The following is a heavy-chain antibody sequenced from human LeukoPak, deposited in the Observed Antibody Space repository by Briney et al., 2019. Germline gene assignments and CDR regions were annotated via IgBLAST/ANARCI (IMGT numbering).Heavy chain of an antibody. CDR2: INSNGET. J-gene: IGHJ4*02. CDR1: TGSIRGDGYY. D-gene: IGHD3-9*01. Sequence: SETLSLTCTVSTGSIRGDGYYWSWIRQHPGKGLEWLGHINSNGETHYKPSLKSRLTISVDTSKSQFSLELSSATAADTAVYYCARADLAGYQEDFDFSGQGALVTVSS. V-gene: IGHV4-31*03. CDR3: ARADLAGYQEDFDF.